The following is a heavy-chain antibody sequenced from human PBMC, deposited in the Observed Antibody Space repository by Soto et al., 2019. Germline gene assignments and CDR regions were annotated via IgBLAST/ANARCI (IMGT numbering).Heavy chain of an antibody. D-gene: IGHD5-18*01. CDR3: ASNSYGYIFYDP. CDR1: GGSISSGDYY. V-gene: IGHV4-30-4*01. CDR2: IYYSGST. Sequence: SETLSLTCTVSGGSISSGDYYWSWIRQPPGKGLEWIGYIYYSGSTYYNPSLKSRVTISVDTSKNQFSLKLSSVTAADTAVYYCASNSYGYIFYDPWGQGIQVTVSS. J-gene: IGHJ5*02.